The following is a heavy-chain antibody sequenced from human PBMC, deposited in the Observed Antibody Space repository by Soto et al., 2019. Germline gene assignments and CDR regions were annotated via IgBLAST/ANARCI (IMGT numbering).Heavy chain of an antibody. CDR3: ARGASSSGYYYGAPFDY. V-gene: IGHV3-30-3*01. D-gene: IGHD3-22*01. Sequence: QVQLVESGGGVVQPGRSLRLSCAASGFTFSSYAMHWVRQAPGKGLEWVAVISYDGSNKYYADSVKGRFTISRDNSKNTLYLQMNSLRAEVTAVYYCARGASSSGYYYGAPFDYWGQGTLVTVSS. CDR2: ISYDGSNK. J-gene: IGHJ4*02. CDR1: GFTFSSYA.